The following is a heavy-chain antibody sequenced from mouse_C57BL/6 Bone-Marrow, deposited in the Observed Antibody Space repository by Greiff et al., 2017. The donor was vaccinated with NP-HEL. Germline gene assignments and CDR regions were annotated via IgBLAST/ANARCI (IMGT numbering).Heavy chain of an antibody. D-gene: IGHD1-1*01. CDR1: GYSFTDYN. CDR2: INPNYGTT. V-gene: IGHV1-39*01. CDR3: ARSDYGRDYAMDY. Sequence: VQLKESGPELVKPGASVKISCKASGYSFTDYNMNWVKQSNGKSLEWIGVINPNYGTTSYNQKFKGKATLTVDQSSSTAYMQLNSLTSEDSAVYNCARSDYGRDYAMDYWGQGTSVTVSS. J-gene: IGHJ4*01.